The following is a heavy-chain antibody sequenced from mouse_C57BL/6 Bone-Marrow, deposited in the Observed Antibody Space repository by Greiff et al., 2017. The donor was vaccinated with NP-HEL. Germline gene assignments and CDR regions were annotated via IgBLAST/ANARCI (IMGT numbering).Heavy chain of an antibody. Sequence: VQLQQSGAELVRPGASVKLSCTASGFNIKDDCMHWVKQRPEQGLAWIGWIDPEHGDTEYASKFQGKATITAATSSTTAYLQLSSLDSEDTAGDYGNNFLYYWGQGTTLTVSA. CDR3: NNFLYY. V-gene: IGHV14-4*01. J-gene: IGHJ2*01. CDR2: IDPEHGDT. CDR1: GFNIKDDC.